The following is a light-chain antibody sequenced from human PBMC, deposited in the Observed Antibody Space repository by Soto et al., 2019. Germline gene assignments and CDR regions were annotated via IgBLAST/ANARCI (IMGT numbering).Light chain of an antibody. CDR2: GAS. J-gene: IGKJ2*01. Sequence: EIVLTQSPGTLSLSPGERATLSCRASQSVSSSYLAWYQQKPGQAPRLIIYGASSRATGIPDRFSGSGSGTDFTLTISRLEPDDFAVYYCQQYPGYTFGQGTKLEIK. CDR1: QSVSSSY. CDR3: QQYPGYT. V-gene: IGKV3-20*01.